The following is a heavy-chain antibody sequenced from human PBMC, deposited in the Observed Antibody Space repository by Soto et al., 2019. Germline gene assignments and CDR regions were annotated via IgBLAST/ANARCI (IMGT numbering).Heavy chain of an antibody. CDR3: AKIHVPRQPSEPGFDY. D-gene: IGHD6-13*01. Sequence: PGGSLRLSCAAPGCTFSSYVMCWVRQAPGEGLECVSAFSVSSGCPCYADSVKGRFTISRDNSKNTLYLQMKSLRAEDTAVYYCAKIHVPRQPSEPGFDYWGKGT. J-gene: IGHJ4*02. CDR2: FSVSSGCP. V-gene: IGHV3-23*01. CDR1: GCTFSSYV.